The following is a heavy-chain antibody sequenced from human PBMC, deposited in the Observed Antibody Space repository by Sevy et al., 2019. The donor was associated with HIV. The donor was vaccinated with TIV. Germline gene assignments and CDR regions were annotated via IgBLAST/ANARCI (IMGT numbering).Heavy chain of an antibody. CDR1: GFSLTTSD. CDR2: VRNDGSNK. J-gene: IGHJ6*02. Sequence: GGSLRLSCAASGFSLTTSDMHWVRQAPGKGLEWVAYVRNDGSNKYYADSVGDRFPISRDSPKNTLYLQMNSLRDEDTAIYYCARRRKTTEEWLEELDYYYGLDVWGQGTTVTVSS. V-gene: IGHV3-30*02. CDR3: ARRRKTTEEWLEELDYYYGLDV. D-gene: IGHD2-8*01.